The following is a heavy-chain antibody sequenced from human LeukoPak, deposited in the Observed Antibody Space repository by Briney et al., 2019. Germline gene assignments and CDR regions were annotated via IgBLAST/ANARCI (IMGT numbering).Heavy chain of an antibody. CDR2: INHSGNT. CDR1: GESFSGYY. V-gene: IGHV4-34*01. Sequence: SETLSLTCAVYGESFSGYYWSWIRQPPGKGLEWIGEINHSGNTNYNPSLKSRVTISVDTSKNQFSLKLSSVTAVDTAVYYCARGYYDILTGPHPYFDYWGRGTLVTVSS. CDR3: ARGYYDILTGPHPYFDY. D-gene: IGHD3-9*01. J-gene: IGHJ4*02.